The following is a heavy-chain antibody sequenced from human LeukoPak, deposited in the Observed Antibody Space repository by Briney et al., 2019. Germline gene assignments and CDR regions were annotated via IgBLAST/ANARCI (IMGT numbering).Heavy chain of an antibody. V-gene: IGHV5-51*01. J-gene: IGHJ6*02. CDR3: ARHAYYYDSSGPTDMDV. D-gene: IGHD3-22*01. CDR2: IYPGDSDT. Sequence: GESLKISCKGSGYSFTSYWTGWVRQMPGKGLEWMGIIYPGDSDTRYSPSFQGQVTISADKSISTAYLQWSSLKASDTAMYYCARHAYYYDSSGPTDMDVWGQGTTVTVSS. CDR1: GYSFTSYW.